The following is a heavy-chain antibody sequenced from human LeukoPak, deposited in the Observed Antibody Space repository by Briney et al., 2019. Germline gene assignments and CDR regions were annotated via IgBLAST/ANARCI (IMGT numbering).Heavy chain of an antibody. CDR2: MTPNSGNT. CDR1: GYTFTSFD. J-gene: IGHJ3*02. CDR3: ARASPEYCGGDCQTKYWAFDI. D-gene: IGHD2-21*02. Sequence: ASVKVSCKASGYTFTSFDINWVRQATGQGLEWMGWMTPNSGNTGYAQNFQGRVTMTWHTSISTAYMELSSLRSEDTAVYYCARASPEYCGGDCQTKYWAFDIWGQGTMVTVSS. V-gene: IGHV1-8*01.